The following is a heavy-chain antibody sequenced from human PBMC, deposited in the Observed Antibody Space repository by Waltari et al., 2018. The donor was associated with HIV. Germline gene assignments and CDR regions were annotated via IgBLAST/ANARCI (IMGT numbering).Heavy chain of an antibody. CDR1: GYSFTSYW. J-gene: IGHJ4*02. D-gene: IGHD6-19*01. CDR2: HYPGDSVT. Sequence: EVQLVQSGAEVKKPGESLKISCKGSGYSFTSYWIGWVRQMPGKGLEWMGIHYPGDSVTRYRPSFQGQVTISADKSISTAYLQWSSLKASDTAMYYCARVWSSGWYPRDPSNLDYWGQGTLVTVSS. V-gene: IGHV5-51*03. CDR3: ARVWSSGWYPRDPSNLDY.